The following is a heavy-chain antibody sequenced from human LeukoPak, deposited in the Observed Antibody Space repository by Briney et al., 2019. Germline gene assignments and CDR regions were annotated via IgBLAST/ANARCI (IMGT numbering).Heavy chain of an antibody. CDR2: MNPNSGNT. CDR1: GYTFTSYD. CDR3: ARGRYFSLYYDFLSGYYTGWFDP. Sequence: ASVKVSCKASGYTFTSYDINWVRPATGQGLEWMGWMNPNSGNTGYAQKFQGRVTMTRNTSISTAYMELSSLRSEDTAVYYCARGRYFSLYYDFLSGYYTGWFDPWGQGTLVTVSS. J-gene: IGHJ5*02. D-gene: IGHD3-3*01. V-gene: IGHV1-8*01.